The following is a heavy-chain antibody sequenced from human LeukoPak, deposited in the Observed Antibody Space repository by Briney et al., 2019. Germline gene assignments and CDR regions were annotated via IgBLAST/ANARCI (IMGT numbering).Heavy chain of an antibody. J-gene: IGHJ4*02. V-gene: IGHV1-46*01. CDR3: ARAEYSGSYYY. CDR2: INPSGGST. Sequence: ASVKVSCKASGYTFTTYYIYWVRQAPGQGLEWMGIINPSGGSTSYAQKFQGRVTMTRDMSTSTVYMELSSLRSEDTAVYYCARAEYSGSYYYWGQGTLVTVSS. CDR1: GYTFTTYY. D-gene: IGHD1-26*01.